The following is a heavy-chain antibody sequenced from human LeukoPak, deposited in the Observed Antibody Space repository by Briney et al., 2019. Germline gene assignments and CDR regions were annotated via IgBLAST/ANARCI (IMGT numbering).Heavy chain of an antibody. CDR1: GGSVSSGSYY. J-gene: IGHJ4*02. V-gene: IGHV4-61*01. CDR3: ASLRSDSSGYYNLRIDY. D-gene: IGHD3-22*01. Sequence: SETLSLTCTVSGGSVSSGSYYWSWIRQPPGKGLEWIGYIYYSGSTNYNPSLKSRVTISVDSSKNQFSLKLSSVTAADTAVYYCASLRSDSSGYYNLRIDYWGQGTLVTVSS. CDR2: IYYSGST.